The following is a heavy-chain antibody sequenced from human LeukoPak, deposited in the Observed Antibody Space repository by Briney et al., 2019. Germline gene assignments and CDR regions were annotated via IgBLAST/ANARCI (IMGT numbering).Heavy chain of an antibody. V-gene: IGHV3-13*01. Sequence: GGSLRLSCAASGFTFSSYDMHWVRQATGKGLEWVSAIGTAGDTYYPGSVKGRFTISRENAKNSLYLQMNSLRAGDTAVYYCARGLRYFDSYYFDYWGQGTLVTVSS. CDR1: GFTFSSYD. CDR2: IGTAGDT. CDR3: ARGLRYFDSYYFDY. D-gene: IGHD3-9*01. J-gene: IGHJ4*02.